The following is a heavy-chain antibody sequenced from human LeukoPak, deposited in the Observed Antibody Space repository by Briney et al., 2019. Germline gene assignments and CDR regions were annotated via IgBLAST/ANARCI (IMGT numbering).Heavy chain of an antibody. CDR1: GFTFSSYS. CDR3: AKEEGTYYYDSGPVDI. Sequence: GGSLRLSCAASGFTFSSYSMNWVRQAPGKGLEWVSSISSSSSYIYYADSVKGRFTISRDNAKNSLYLQMNSLRAEDTAVYYCAKEEGTYYYDSGPVDIWGQGTMVTVSS. J-gene: IGHJ3*02. V-gene: IGHV3-21*04. CDR2: ISSSSSYI. D-gene: IGHD3-22*01.